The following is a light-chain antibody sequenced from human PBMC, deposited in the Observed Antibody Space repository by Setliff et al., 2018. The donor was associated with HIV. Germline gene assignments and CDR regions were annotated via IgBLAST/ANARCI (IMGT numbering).Light chain of an antibody. CDR1: SRDIGYFNY. CDR2: DVN. CDR3: SSYTTSSILD. J-gene: IGLJ1*01. Sequence: QSVLAQPASVSGSPGQSITISCTGSSRDIGYFNYVSWYQQHPNKAPKLIIYDVNRRPSGVSDRFSGSKSGNTASLSISGLQAEDEADYYCSSYTTSSILDFGTGTKVTV. V-gene: IGLV2-14*03.